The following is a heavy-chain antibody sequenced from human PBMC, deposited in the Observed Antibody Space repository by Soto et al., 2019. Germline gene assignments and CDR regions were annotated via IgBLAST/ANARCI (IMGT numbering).Heavy chain of an antibody. Sequence: SCKASGYTFTGYYMHWVRQAPGQGLEWMGWINPNSGGTNYAQKFQGRVTMTRDTSISTAYMELSRLRSDDTAVYYCARDWSGYYYDSSGYSNWFDPWGQGTLVTVSS. V-gene: IGHV1-2*02. CDR1: GYTFTGYY. CDR3: ARDWSGYYYDSSGYSNWFDP. J-gene: IGHJ5*02. D-gene: IGHD3-22*01. CDR2: INPNSGGT.